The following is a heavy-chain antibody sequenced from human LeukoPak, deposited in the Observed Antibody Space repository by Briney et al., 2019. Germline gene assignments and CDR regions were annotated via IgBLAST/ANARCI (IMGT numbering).Heavy chain of an antibody. CDR3: AKRGHSYGDFDY. V-gene: IGHV1-8*01. CDR2: MNPNSDNT. CDR1: GYTFTSYD. D-gene: IGHD5-18*01. Sequence: ASVKVPCKASGYTFTSYDINWVRQATGQGLEWMGWMNPNSDNTGYAQKFQGRVTMTKDTSISTAYMELSSLRSEDTAVYYCAKRGHSYGDFDYWGQGTLVAVSS. J-gene: IGHJ4*02.